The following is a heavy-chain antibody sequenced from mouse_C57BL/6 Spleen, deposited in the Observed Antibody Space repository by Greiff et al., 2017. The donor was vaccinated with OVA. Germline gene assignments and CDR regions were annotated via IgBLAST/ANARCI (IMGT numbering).Heavy chain of an antibody. Sequence: EVMLVESGGGLVKPGGSLKLSCAASGFTFSSYAMSWVRQTPEKRLEWVATISDGGSYTYYPDNVKGRFTISRDNAKNNLYLQMSHLKSEDTAMYYCARADSSGYVDYYAMDYWGQGTSVTVSS. CDR2: ISDGGSYT. J-gene: IGHJ4*01. D-gene: IGHD3-2*02. CDR3: ARADSSGYVDYYAMDY. CDR1: GFTFSSYA. V-gene: IGHV5-4*03.